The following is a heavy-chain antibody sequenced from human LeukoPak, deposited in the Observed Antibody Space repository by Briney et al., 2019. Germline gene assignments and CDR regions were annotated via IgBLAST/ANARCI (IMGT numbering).Heavy chain of an antibody. D-gene: IGHD4-23*01. CDR2: IRYDGSNK. CDR3: AKDRDYGGNSRGGFDY. V-gene: IGHV3-30*02. Sequence: GGSLRLSCAASGFTFSSYGMHWVRQAPGKGLEWVAFIRYDGSNKYYADSVKGRFTISRDNSKNTLYLQMNSLRAEDTAVYYCAKDRDYGGNSRGGFDYWGQGTLVTVSS. CDR1: GFTFSSYG. J-gene: IGHJ4*02.